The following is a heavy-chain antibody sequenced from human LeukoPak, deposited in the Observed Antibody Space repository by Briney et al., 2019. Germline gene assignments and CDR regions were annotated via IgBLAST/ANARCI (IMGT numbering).Heavy chain of an antibody. CDR2: ISSSGST. Sequence: SDTLSLTRTVSDYSISSGYYWGWIRQPPGKGLEWIAYISSSGSTKFNPSLKSRLTLSVDTSKNQFSLKLTSMTAADTAVYYCSRGKQWFDPWGQGTLVTVSS. CDR3: SRGKQWFDP. D-gene: IGHD3-10*01. V-gene: IGHV4-38-2*02. J-gene: IGHJ5*02. CDR1: DYSISSGYY.